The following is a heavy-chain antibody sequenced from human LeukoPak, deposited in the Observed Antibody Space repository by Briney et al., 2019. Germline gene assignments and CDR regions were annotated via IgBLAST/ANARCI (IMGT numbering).Heavy chain of an antibody. CDR1: GVSISGNY. CDR2: IFYTGST. D-gene: IGHD2-2*01. Sequence: KPSETLSLTRTVSGVSISGNYWSWIRQPPGKGLEWIGYIFYTGSTNYNPSLQSRVTMLVDTSKNQFSLKLSSVTAADTAVYYCARVPAAITGAFDIWGQGTMVTVSS. V-gene: IGHV4-59*12. CDR3: ARVPAAITGAFDI. J-gene: IGHJ3*02.